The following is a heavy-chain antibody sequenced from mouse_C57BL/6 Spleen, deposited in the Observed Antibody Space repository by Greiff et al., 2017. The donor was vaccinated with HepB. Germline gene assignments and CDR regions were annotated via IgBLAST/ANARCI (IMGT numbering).Heavy chain of an antibody. D-gene: IGHD1-1*01. CDR2: ISDGGSYT. V-gene: IGHV5-4*01. J-gene: IGHJ3*01. CDR3: ARDYLRYQAWFAY. CDR1: GFTFSSYA. Sequence: DVKLVASGGGLVKPGGSLKLSCAASGFTFSSYAMSWVRQTPEKRLEWVATISDGGSYTYYPDNVKGRFTISRDNAKNNLYLQMSHLKSEDTAMYYCARDYLRYQAWFAYWGQGTLVTVSA.